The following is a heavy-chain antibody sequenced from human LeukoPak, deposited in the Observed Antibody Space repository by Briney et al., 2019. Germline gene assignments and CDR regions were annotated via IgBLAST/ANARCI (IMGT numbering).Heavy chain of an antibody. J-gene: IGHJ4*02. CDR1: GYTFTSYA. V-gene: IGHV1-3*01. Sequence: ASVKASCKASGYTFTSYAVHWVRQAPGQKLEWLGWINGGNGYTKYSQNFQGRVTITRDTSASTAYMELSSLRSEDTAVYYCVRDLIPEEGDYWGQGTLVTVSS. CDR3: VRDLIPEEGDY. D-gene: IGHD2-21*01. CDR2: INGGNGYT.